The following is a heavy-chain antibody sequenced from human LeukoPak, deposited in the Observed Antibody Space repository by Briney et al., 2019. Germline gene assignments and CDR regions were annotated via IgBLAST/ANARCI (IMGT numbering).Heavy chain of an antibody. CDR1: GGSFSGYY. CDR3: ARVWWELEDGPAFDI. CDR2: IYYSGST. D-gene: IGHD1-26*01. J-gene: IGHJ3*02. V-gene: IGHV4-59*01. Sequence: PSETLSLTCAVYGGSFSGYYWSWIRQPPGKGLEWIGYIYYSGSTNYNPSLKSRVTISVDTSKNQFSLKLSSVTAADTAVYYCARVWWELEDGPAFDIWGQGTMVTVSS.